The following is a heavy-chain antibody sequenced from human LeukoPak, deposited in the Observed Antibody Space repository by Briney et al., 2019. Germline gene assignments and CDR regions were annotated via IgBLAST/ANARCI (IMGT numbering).Heavy chain of an antibody. CDR2: ISYDGSNK. V-gene: IGHV3-30-3*01. J-gene: IGHJ6*03. D-gene: IGHD6-13*01. CDR1: GFTFSSYA. CDR3: ARDWTAAGLTCYYYMDV. Sequence: GGSLRLSCAASGFTFSSYAMHWVRQAPGKGLEWVAVISYDGSNKYYADSVKGRFTISRDNSKNTLYLQMNSLRAEDTAVYYCARDWTAAGLTCYYYMDVWGKGTTVTVSS.